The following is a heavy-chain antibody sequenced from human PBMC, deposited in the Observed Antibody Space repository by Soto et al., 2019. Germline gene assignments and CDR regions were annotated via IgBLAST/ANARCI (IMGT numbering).Heavy chain of an antibody. Sequence: SETLSLTCTVSGGSISSSSYYWGWIRQPPGKGLEWIGSIYYSGSTYYNPSLKSRVTISVDTSKNQFSLKLSSVTAADTAVYYCARSSSRILVCPWAYWGQGTLVTVSS. CDR1: GGSISSSSYY. V-gene: IGHV4-39*01. D-gene: IGHD2-8*01. J-gene: IGHJ4*02. CDR2: IYYSGST. CDR3: ARSSSRILVCPWAY.